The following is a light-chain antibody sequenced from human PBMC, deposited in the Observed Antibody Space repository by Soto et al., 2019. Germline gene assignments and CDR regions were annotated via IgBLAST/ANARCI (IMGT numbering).Light chain of an antibody. CDR2: GAS. CDR1: QTVNRN. J-gene: IGKJ1*01. CDR3: QQYNNWPRT. V-gene: IGKV3-15*01. Sequence: EIVMTQSPATLSVSPGERATLSCRASQTVNRNLAWYQQKVGQAPRLLIYGASSRATGIPARFSGSGSGTEFTLSISSLHSEDFAVYYCQQYNNWPRTFGQGTKVEIK.